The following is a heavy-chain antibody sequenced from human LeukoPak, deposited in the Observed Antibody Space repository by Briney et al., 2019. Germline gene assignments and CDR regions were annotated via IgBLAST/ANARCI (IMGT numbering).Heavy chain of an antibody. CDR3: ARSVPDHTRFEF. V-gene: IGHV3-23*05. CDR2: FKTNYNQV. Sequence: GGSLRLSCVASGFTFSDYAMNWVRQAPGKGLEWVSTFKTNYNQVYYAESVRGRFTISTDNSKNTAYLQMNGLRVGDTALYYCARSVPDHTRFEFWGQGALVTVSS. D-gene: IGHD1-14*01. J-gene: IGHJ4*02. CDR1: GFTFSDYA.